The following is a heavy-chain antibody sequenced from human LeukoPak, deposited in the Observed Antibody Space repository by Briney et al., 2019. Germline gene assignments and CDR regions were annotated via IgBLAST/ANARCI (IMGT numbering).Heavy chain of an antibody. J-gene: IGHJ4*02. Sequence: GGSLRLSCAASGFTFSSYAMSWVRQAPGKGLEWVSTLSGSGGSTYCADSVKGRFTISGDESKNTLSLQMNSLRPEDTAVYYCAKNAAGIVLMIYAPLDSWGQGTLVTVSS. CDR3: AKNAAGIVLMIYAPLDS. CDR1: GFTFSSYA. D-gene: IGHD2-8*01. V-gene: IGHV3-23*01. CDR2: LSGSGGST.